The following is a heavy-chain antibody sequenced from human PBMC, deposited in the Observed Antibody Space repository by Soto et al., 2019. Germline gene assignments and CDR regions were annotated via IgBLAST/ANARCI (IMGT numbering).Heavy chain of an antibody. V-gene: IGHV1-69*13. CDR1: GGTFSSYA. J-gene: IGHJ6*02. CDR3: ARIRGVEMATQSNYYYGMDV. CDR2: IIPIFGTA. Sequence: ASVKVSCKASGGTFSSYAISWVRQAPGQGLEWMGGIIPIFGTANYAQKFQGRVTITADESTSTAYMELSSLRSEDTAVYYCARIRGVEMATQSNYYYGMDVWGQGTTGTVSS. D-gene: IGHD5-12*01.